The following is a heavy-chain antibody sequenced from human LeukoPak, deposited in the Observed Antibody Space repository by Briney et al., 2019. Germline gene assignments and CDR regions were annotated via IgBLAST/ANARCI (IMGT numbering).Heavy chain of an antibody. V-gene: IGHV3-48*02. D-gene: IGHD5-12*01. CDR1: GFTFSSYS. CDR2: ITASGTAM. CDR3: ARAHSGYDSAVDC. J-gene: IGHJ4*02. Sequence: GGSLRLSCAASGFTFSSYSMNWVRQAPGKGLEWVSHITASGTAMFYADSVKGRFTISRDNAKNSLYLQMNSLRDEDTAVYYCARAHSGYDSAVDCWGQGTLVTVSS.